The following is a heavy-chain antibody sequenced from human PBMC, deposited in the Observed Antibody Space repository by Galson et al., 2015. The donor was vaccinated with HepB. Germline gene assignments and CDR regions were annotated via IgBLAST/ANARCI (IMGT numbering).Heavy chain of an antibody. Sequence: SLRLSCAASGFTFSSYAMHWVRQAPGKGLEWVAVISYDGSNKYYADSVKGRFTISRDNSKNTLYLQMNSLRAEDTAVYYCARSRTSRDNFDYWGQGTLATVSS. J-gene: IGHJ4*02. V-gene: IGHV3-30*04. CDR2: ISYDGSNK. CDR3: ARSRTSRDNFDY. D-gene: IGHD5-24*01. CDR1: GFTFSSYA.